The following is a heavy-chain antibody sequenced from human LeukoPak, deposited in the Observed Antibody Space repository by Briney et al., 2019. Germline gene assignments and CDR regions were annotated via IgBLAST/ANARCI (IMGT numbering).Heavy chain of an antibody. CDR2: IRFDGNNK. V-gene: IGHV3-30*02. CDR1: GFTFSSYG. D-gene: IGHD2-2*01. J-gene: IGHJ4*02. CDR3: ARDAGYCSSTSCYYFDY. Sequence: GGSLRLSCAASGFTFSSYGMHWVRQAPGKGLEWVAFIRFDGNNKYYADSVKGRFTISRDNAKNSLYLQMNSLRAEDTAVYYCARDAGYCSSTSCYYFDYWGQGTLVTVSS.